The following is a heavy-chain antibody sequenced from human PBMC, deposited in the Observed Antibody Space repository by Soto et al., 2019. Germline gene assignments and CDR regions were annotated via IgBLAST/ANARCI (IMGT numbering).Heavy chain of an antibody. D-gene: IGHD2-8*01. J-gene: IGHJ6*02. CDR3: ARAPRRYCTSLSCLGLYGLDV. V-gene: IGHV3-30-3*01. CDR2: ISFDGNIK. CDR1: GFTFSDYA. Sequence: SLILSCAASGFTFSDYAMHWVRHVPGQGLEWVAVISFDGNIKYDADSVKGRFTISRDNSKNTLFLQMDSLKGEDTAVYSCARAPRRYCTSLSCLGLYGLDVWGQGTAVTVSS.